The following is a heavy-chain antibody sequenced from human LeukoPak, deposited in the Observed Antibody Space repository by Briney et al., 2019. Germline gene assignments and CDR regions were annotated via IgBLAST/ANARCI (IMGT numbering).Heavy chain of an antibody. J-gene: IGHJ4*02. CDR3: ASLIAARSWYYFDY. Sequence: SGKVSCTASGGTFTSYAISWVRQAPGQGLEWMGRIIPILGIANYAQKFPGRVTITAAKATSTAYMELSSLRSEDTAVYYCASLIAARSWYYFDYWGQGTLVTVSS. V-gene: IGHV1-69*04. CDR1: GGTFTSYA. CDR2: IIPILGIA. D-gene: IGHD6-6*01.